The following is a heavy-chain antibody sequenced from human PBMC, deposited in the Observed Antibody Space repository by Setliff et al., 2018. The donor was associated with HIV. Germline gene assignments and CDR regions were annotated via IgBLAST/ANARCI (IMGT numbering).Heavy chain of an antibody. J-gene: IGHJ3*02. CDR3: VKDPAATDAFDI. CDR2: TSSNGGST. D-gene: IGHD2-2*01. Sequence: GGSLRLSCSASGFTFSSYAMHWVRQAPGKGLEYVSATSSNGGSTYYADSVKGRFTISRDNSKNTLYLQMSSLRAEDTAVYYCVKDPAATDAFDIWGQGQWSPSPQ. V-gene: IGHV3-64D*09. CDR1: GFTFSSYA.